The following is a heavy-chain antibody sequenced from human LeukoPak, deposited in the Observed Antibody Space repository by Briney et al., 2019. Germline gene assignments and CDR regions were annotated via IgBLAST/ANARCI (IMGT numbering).Heavy chain of an antibody. CDR1: GFTFNNYA. CDR2: ISGSDAGT. CDR3: AKSVLYGHHYYYYIDV. D-gene: IGHD2/OR15-2a*01. V-gene: IGHV3-23*01. Sequence: GGSLRLSCAASGFTFNNYAMSWVRQAPGKGLEWVSAISGSDAGTYYADSVKGRFTISRDNSKNTLYLQMNSLRAEDTAVYYCAKSVLYGHHYYYYIDVCGKGTTVTVSS. J-gene: IGHJ6*03.